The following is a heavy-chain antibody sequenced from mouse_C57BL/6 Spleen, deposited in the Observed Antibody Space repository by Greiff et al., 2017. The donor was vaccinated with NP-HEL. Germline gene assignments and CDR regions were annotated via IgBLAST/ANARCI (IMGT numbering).Heavy chain of an antibody. Sequence: VKLMESGPGLVQPSQSLSITCTVSGFSLTSYGVHWVRQSPGKGLEWLGVIWSGGSTDYNAAFISRLSISKDNSKSQVFFKMNSLQADDTAIYYCARIYDYNYYAMDYWGQGTSVTVSS. CDR2: IWSGGST. CDR1: GFSLTSYG. J-gene: IGHJ4*01. D-gene: IGHD2-4*01. CDR3: ARIYDYNYYAMDY. V-gene: IGHV2-2*01.